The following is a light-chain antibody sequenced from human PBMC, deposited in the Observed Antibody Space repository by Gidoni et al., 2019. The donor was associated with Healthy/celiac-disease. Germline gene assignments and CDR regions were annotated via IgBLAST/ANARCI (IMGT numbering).Light chain of an antibody. J-gene: IGKJ4*01. CDR1: QSLLHSNGYNY. Sequence: DIVMTQSPLSLPFTPGAPASISCRSSQSLLHSNGYNYLDSYLQKPGQSPQLLIYLGSNRASGVPGRFSGSGAGTDFTLKISRVEAEEVGVYYCMQALQTPRGLTFXGXTKVEIK. V-gene: IGKV2-28*01. CDR2: LGS. CDR3: MQALQTPRGLT.